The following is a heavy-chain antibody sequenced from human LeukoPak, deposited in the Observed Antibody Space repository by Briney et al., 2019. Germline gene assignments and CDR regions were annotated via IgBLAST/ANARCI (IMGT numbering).Heavy chain of an antibody. D-gene: IGHD6-13*01. CDR2: IRQDGDAK. CDR3: ARSLPYGTTWYGRSDF. J-gene: IGHJ4*02. CDR1: GFPFNAYW. Sequence: GGSLRLSCAASGFPFNAYWMTWVRQAPGKGLEWVANIRQDGDAKYYVDSVKGRFTISRDNAMNSLYLQMNSLRAEDTAIYYCARSLPYGTTWYGRSDFWGQGTLVTVSS. V-gene: IGHV3-7*03.